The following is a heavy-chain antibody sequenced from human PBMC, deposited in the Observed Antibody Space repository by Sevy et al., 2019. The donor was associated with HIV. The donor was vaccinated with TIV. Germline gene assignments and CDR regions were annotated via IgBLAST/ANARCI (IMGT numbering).Heavy chain of an antibody. CDR3: AKDRRYGDIGLFDY. V-gene: IGHV3-23*01. CDR1: GFTFSSYA. D-gene: IGHD4-17*01. J-gene: IGHJ4*02. CDR2: ISGSGGST. Sequence: GGSLRLSCAASGFTFSSYAMSWVRQAPGKGLEWVSAISGSGGSTYYADSVKGRFTLSGDNSKNTLYLQMNSLRVEDTAVYYCAKDRRYGDIGLFDYWGQGTLVTVSS.